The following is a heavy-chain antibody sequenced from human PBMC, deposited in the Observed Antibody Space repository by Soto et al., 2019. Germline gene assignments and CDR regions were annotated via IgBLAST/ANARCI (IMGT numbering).Heavy chain of an antibody. CDR1: GVSISTHA. D-gene: IGHD6-19*01. Sequence: GGSLRLSCLASGVSISTHALTWVRQAPGKGLEWVSSFSGRSGDTYYAASVKGRFTISGDSSKNTVILQMNNLRADDTALYYCARDSSAWPNYFDSWGQGIQVTVSS. V-gene: IGHV3-23*01. CDR2: FSGRSGDT. CDR3: ARDSSAWPNYFDS. J-gene: IGHJ4*02.